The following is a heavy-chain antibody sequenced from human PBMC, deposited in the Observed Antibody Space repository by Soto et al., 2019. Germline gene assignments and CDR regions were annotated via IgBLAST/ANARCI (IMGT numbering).Heavy chain of an antibody. V-gene: IGHV4-4*07. D-gene: IGHD5-12*01. CDR2: IYTSGST. CDR1: GGSISSYY. Sequence: PSETLSLTCTVSGGSISSYYWSWIRQPAGKGLELIWRIYTSGSTNYNPSLKSRVTMSVDTSKNQFSLKLSSVTAADTAVYYCGGDDIVATKHGDDAFDIWGQGTMVTVSS. CDR3: GGDDIVATKHGDDAFDI. J-gene: IGHJ3*02.